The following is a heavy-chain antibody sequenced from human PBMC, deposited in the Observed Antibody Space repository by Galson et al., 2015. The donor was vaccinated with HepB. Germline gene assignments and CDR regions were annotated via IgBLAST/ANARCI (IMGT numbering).Heavy chain of an antibody. CDR2: IKEDGSEK. CDR1: GFTFSSYA. CDR3: ARGHYDMHV. J-gene: IGHJ6*02. V-gene: IGHV3-7*01. Sequence: SLRLSCAASGFTFSSYAMNWVRQAPGRGLEWVASIKEDGSEKYYVDSVEGRFTISRDNAKNSVYLQMNSLRGEDTAMYYCARGHYDMHVWGQGTTVTVSS.